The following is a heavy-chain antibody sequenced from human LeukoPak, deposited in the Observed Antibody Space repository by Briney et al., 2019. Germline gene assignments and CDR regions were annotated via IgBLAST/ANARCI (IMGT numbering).Heavy chain of an antibody. CDR3: ARHRRTEKWSLDY. D-gene: IGHD2-15*01. J-gene: IGHJ4*02. Sequence: GESLKISCKVSGYSFADYWIGWVRQMPGKGLEWMGIIFPGDSESKYSPSFQGRVTFSVDKSITTAYLHWNSLELSDTAMYYCARHRRTEKWSLDYWGQGTLVTVAS. CDR2: IFPGDSES. V-gene: IGHV5-51*01. CDR1: GYSFADYW.